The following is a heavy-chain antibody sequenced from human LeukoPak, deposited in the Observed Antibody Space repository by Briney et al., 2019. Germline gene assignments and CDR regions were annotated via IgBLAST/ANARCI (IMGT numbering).Heavy chain of an antibody. CDR2: ISSSSSTI. J-gene: IGHJ4*02. CDR3: ARVPSWTYYYDSSGYYLDY. CDR1: GLTLSIYS. D-gene: IGHD3-22*01. V-gene: IGHV3-48*02. Sequence: PGGSLRLSCAASGLTLSIYSMNWVRQAPGKGLEWVSYISSSSSTIYYADSVKGRFTISRDNAKNSLYLQMNSLRDEDTAVYYCARVPSWTYYYDSSGYYLDYWGQGTLVTVSS.